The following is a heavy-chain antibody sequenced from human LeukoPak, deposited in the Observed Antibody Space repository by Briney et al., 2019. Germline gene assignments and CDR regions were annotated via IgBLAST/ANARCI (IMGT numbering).Heavy chain of an antibody. CDR1: GFTFSSYS. J-gene: IGHJ4*02. V-gene: IGHV3-30*03. CDR3: AREDGKGYDFSLFDY. Sequence: PGGSLRLSCAASGFTFSSYSMNWVRQAPGKGLEWVAVISYDGSNKYYADSVKGRFTISRDNSKNTLYLQMNSLRAEDTAVYYCAREDGKGYDFSLFDYWGQGTLVTVSS. D-gene: IGHD3-3*01. CDR2: ISYDGSNK.